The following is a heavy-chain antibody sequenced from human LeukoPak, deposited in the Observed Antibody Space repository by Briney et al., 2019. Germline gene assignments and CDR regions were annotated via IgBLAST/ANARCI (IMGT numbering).Heavy chain of an antibody. V-gene: IGHV3-48*03. CDR2: ISSSGSTI. J-gene: IGHJ4*02. CDR3: ARHHSRSTMVRGGLD. D-gene: IGHD3-10*01. CDR1: GFTFSSYE. Sequence: GGSLRLSCAASGFTFSSYEMNWVRQAPGKGLEWVSYISSSGSTIYYADSVKGRFTISRDNAKNSLYLQMNSLRAEDTAVYYCARHHSRSTMVRGGLDWGQGTLVTVSS.